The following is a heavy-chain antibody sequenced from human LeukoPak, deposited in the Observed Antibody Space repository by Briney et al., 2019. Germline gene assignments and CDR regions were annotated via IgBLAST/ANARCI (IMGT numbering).Heavy chain of an antibody. J-gene: IGHJ4*02. CDR1: GFTFSSYS. CDR2: ISSSSSYI. CDR3: ARVRQRYLMDY. V-gene: IGHV3-21*01. Sequence: GGSLRLSCAASGFTFSSYSMNWVRQAPGKGLEWVSSISSSSSYIYYADSVKGRFTISRDNAKNSLYLQMNSLRAEDTAVYYCARVRQRYLMDYWGRGTLVTVSS. D-gene: IGHD1-14*01.